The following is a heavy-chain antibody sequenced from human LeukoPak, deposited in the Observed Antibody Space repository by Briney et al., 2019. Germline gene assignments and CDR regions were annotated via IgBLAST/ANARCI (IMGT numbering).Heavy chain of an antibody. D-gene: IGHD6-13*01. CDR2: IYYSGST. CDR1: GGSISSSSYY. Sequence: PSETLSLTCTVSGGSISSSSYYWGWIRQPPGKGLEWIGSIYYSGSTYYNPSLKTRVTISVDTSKNQFSLKLSSLTAADTAVYFCARAYSSSWYFNWFDPWGQGTLVTVSS. V-gene: IGHV4-39*07. J-gene: IGHJ5*02. CDR3: ARAYSSSWYFNWFDP.